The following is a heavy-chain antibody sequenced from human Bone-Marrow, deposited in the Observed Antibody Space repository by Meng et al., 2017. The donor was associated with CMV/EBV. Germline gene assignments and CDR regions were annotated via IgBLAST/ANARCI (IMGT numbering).Heavy chain of an antibody. D-gene: IGHD3-3*01. CDR3: ARDSKPIFGVVIIEDWFDP. CDR1: TFSSYS. J-gene: IGHJ5*02. V-gene: IGHV3-21*01. Sequence: TFSSYSMDWVRQAPGKWLEWVSSIISSSSYIYYADSVKGRFTISRDNAKNSLYLQMNSLRAEDTAVYYCARDSKPIFGVVIIEDWFDPWGQGTLVTVSS. CDR2: IISSSSYI.